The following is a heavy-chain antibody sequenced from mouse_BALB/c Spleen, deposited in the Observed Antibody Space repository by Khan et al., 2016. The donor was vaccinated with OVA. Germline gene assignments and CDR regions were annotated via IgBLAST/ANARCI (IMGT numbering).Heavy chain of an antibody. D-gene: IGHD1-1*01. J-gene: IGHJ4*01. CDR2: IWGDGST. CDR1: GFSLTSYG. CDR3: AKFTPDYYSMDY. V-gene: IGHV2-3*01. Sequence: QVQLKESGPGLVAPSQSLSITCIVSGFSLTSYGVSWVRQSPGKGLEWLGVIWGDGSTNYHSTLISRLIISKDNSKSQVFLKLTGLQTDDTATYYCAKFTPDYYSMDYWGQGTSVTVSS.